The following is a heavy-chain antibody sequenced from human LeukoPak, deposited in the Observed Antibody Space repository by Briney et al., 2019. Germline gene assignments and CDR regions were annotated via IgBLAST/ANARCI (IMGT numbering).Heavy chain of an antibody. V-gene: IGHV1-8*01. CDR1: GYTFTSYD. CDR3: ARDPLEPYYYDSSGTFDY. Sequence: ASVKVSCKASGYTFTSYDINWVRQATGQGLEWMGWMNPNSGNTGYAQKFQGRVTMTRNTSISTAYMELSSLRSEDTAVYYCARDPLEPYYYDSSGTFDYWGQGTLVTVSS. CDR2: MNPNSGNT. J-gene: IGHJ4*02. D-gene: IGHD3-22*01.